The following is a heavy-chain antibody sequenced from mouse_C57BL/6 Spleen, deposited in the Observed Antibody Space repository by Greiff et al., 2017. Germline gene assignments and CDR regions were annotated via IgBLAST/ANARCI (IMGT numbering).Heavy chain of an antibody. D-gene: IGHD1-1*01. J-gene: IGHJ2*01. CDR1: GYTFTSYW. Sequence: QVQLQQPGAELVMPGASVKLSCKASGYTFTSYWMHWVKQRPGQGLEWIGEIDPSDSYTNYNQKFKGKSTLTGDKSSSTAYMQLSSLTSEDSAFYYFARLTTVGFDYWGQGTTLTVSS. CDR3: ARLTTVGFDY. V-gene: IGHV1-69*01. CDR2: IDPSDSYT.